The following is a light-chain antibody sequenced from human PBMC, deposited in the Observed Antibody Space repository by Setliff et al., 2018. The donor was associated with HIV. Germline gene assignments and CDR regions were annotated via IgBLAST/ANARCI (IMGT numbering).Light chain of an antibody. J-gene: IGLJ2*01. CDR2: DVT. Sequence: QSALTQPAAVSGSPGQSITISCSGSCSDVGDYESVSWYQQHPGEVPKLLIYDVTKRTSGVSNRCSASKSGNTASLTISGLQAYDEADYYCCSYAGSDTWIFGGGTKVTVL. CDR3: CSYAGSDTWI. CDR1: CSDVGDYES. V-gene: IGLV2-23*02.